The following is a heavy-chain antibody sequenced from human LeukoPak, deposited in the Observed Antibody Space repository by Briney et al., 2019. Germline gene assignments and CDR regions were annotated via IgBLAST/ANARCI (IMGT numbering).Heavy chain of an antibody. CDR2: ISWNSGSI. Sequence: GGSLRLSCAASGFTFDDYAMHWVRQAPGKGLEWVSGISWNSGSIGYADSVKGRFTISRDNAKNSLYLQMNSLRAEDMALYYCAKAGGNRAFDIWGQGTMVTVSS. J-gene: IGHJ3*02. V-gene: IGHV3-9*03. CDR3: AKAGGNRAFDI. CDR1: GFTFDDYA. D-gene: IGHD4-23*01.